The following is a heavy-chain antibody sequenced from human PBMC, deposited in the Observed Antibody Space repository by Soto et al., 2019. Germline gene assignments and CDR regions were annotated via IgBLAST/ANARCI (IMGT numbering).Heavy chain of an antibody. CDR3: ARVHYYDSSGYLPLDF. CDR1: GFTLSSYT. Sequence: ESGGGVVQPGTSLRLSCAVTGFTLSSYTVHWVRQAPGKGPEWVAFVSYDGGDKYYADFVKGRFTISRDNSRNTLFLQMNSLRAEDTAVYYCARVHYYDSSGYLPLDFWGQGTLVTVSS. CDR2: VSYDGGDK. V-gene: IGHV3-30-3*01. D-gene: IGHD3-22*01. J-gene: IGHJ4*02.